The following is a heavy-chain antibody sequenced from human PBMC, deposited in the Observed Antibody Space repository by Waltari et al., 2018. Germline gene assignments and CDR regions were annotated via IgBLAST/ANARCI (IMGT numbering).Heavy chain of an antibody. CDR2: ISGSGGST. V-gene: IGHV3-23*01. CDR3: AKDILEYYYDSSGYYPDAFDI. D-gene: IGHD3-22*01. J-gene: IGHJ3*02. CDR1: GFTFSGYA. Sequence: EVQLLESGGGLVQPGGSLRLSCAASGFTFSGYAMRWVRQAPGKGLEWVSAISGSGGSTYCADSVKGRFTISRDNSKNTLYLQMNSLGAEDTAVYYCAKDILEYYYDSSGYYPDAFDIWGQGTMVTVSS.